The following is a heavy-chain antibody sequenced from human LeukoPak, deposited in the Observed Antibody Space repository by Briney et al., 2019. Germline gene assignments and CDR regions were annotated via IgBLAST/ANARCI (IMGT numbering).Heavy chain of an antibody. CDR1: GFTFSSYA. Sequence: GGSLRLSCAASGFTFSSYAMSWVRQAPGKGLEWVSAISGSGGSTYYADSVKGRFTIPRDNAKNSLYLQMNSLRAEDTAVYYCRAVPAYNWFDPWGQGTLVTVSS. J-gene: IGHJ5*02. CDR2: ISGSGGST. D-gene: IGHD2-2*01. V-gene: IGHV3-23*01. CDR3: RAVPAYNWFDP.